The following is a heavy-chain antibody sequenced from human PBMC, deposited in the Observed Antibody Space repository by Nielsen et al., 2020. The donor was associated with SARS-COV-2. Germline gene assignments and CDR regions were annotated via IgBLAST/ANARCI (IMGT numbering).Heavy chain of an antibody. Sequence: GESLKISCAASGFTFSSYGMHWVRQAPGKGLEWVAVISYDGSNKYYADSVKGRFTISRDNSKNTLYLQMNSLRAEDTAVYYCAKGGRWGYCSGGSCPEYFQHWGQGTLVTVSS. D-gene: IGHD2-15*01. J-gene: IGHJ1*01. V-gene: IGHV3-30*18. CDR2: ISYDGSNK. CDR3: AKGGRWGYCSGGSCPEYFQH. CDR1: GFTFSSYG.